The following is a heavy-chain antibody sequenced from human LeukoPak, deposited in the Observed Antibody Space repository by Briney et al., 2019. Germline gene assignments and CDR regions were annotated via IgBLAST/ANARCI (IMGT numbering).Heavy chain of an antibody. CDR1: GYTLSELS. CDR3: ATSAVKRVTLVRGIIRNVRLPRDF. J-gene: IGHJ4*02. CDR2: FDPEDGEI. V-gene: IGHV1-24*01. Sequence: GASVKVSCKVSGYTLSELSIYWVRQAPGKGPEWMGGFDPEDGEIRYAQKLQGRATMAEDTSTDTAYMELSSLKPDDTAMYYCATSAVKRVTLVRGIIRNVRLPRDFWGQGTLVSVSS. D-gene: IGHD3-10*01.